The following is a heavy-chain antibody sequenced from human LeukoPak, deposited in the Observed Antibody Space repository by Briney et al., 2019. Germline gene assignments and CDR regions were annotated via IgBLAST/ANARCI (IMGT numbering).Heavy chain of an antibody. V-gene: IGHV1-2*02. CDR1: GYTFTGYY. Sequence: ASVKVSCKASGYTFTGYYMHWVRQAPGQGLEWMGWINPNSGGTNYEQKFQGRVTMTRDTSISTAYMELSRLRSDDTAVYYCARDPGISGYDYWGQGTLVTVSS. CDR2: INPNSGGT. CDR3: ARDPGISGYDY. D-gene: IGHD5-12*01. J-gene: IGHJ4*02.